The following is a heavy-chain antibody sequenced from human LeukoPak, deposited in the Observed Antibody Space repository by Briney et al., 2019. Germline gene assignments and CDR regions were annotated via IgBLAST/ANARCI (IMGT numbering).Heavy chain of an antibody. D-gene: IGHD5/OR15-5a*01. CDR2: SRNKAKRYTT. CDR3: ARGPNSVYDYHYGMDV. J-gene: IGHJ6*02. CDR1: GFTFSEHY. Sequence: PGGSLRLSRAASGFTFSEHYMDWVRQAPGKGLEWVGRSRNKAKRYTTEYAASVKGRFSISRDDSTNSLYLQMNSLKNEDTAVYYCARGPNSVYDYHYGMDVWGQGTTVTVSS. V-gene: IGHV3-72*01.